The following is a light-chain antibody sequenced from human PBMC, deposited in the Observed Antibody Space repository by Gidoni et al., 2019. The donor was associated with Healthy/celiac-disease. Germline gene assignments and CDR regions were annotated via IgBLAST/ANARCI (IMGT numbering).Light chain of an antibody. J-gene: IGKJ4*01. CDR2: GAS. CDR3: QQYGSP. CDR1: QSVSSSY. V-gene: IGKV3-20*01. Sequence: EIVLTQSPGTLSSSPGERATLSFRASQSVSSSYLAWYQQKPGQAPRLLIYGASSRATGIPDRFSGSGSGTDFTLTISRLEPEDFAVYYCQQYGSPFGGGTKVEIK.